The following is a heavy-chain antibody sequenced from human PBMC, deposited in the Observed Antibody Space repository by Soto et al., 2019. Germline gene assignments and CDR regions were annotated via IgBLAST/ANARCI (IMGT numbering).Heavy chain of an antibody. J-gene: IGHJ5*02. CDR2: VKSKNDGGST. Sequence: AASLRLSCYASGFTFRNAWLIWFRQTPARGLEWVGRVKSKNDGGSTYYADSVKGRFTISRDNSKNTLYLQMNSLRAEDTAVYYCARDGYSSGWSGGFDPWGQGTLVTVSS. V-gene: IGHV3-15*07. CDR3: ARDGYSSGWSGGFDP. CDR1: GFTFRNAW. D-gene: IGHD6-19*01.